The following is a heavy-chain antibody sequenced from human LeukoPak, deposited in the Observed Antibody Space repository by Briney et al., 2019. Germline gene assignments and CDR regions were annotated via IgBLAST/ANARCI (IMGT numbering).Heavy chain of an antibody. Sequence: GGSLRLSCAASGFTFSSYGMHWVRQAPGKGLEWVAVIWYDGSNKYYADSVTGHFTIYRDNSKNTLSLQMTSLRADDTAVYYCAKELFYYDSSGSAEYFQHWGQGTLVTVSS. CDR3: AKELFYYDSSGSAEYFQH. CDR2: IWYDGSNK. D-gene: IGHD3-22*01. J-gene: IGHJ1*01. V-gene: IGHV3-33*06. CDR1: GFTFSSYG.